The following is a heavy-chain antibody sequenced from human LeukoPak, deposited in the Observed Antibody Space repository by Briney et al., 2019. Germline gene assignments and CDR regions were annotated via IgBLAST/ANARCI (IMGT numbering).Heavy chain of an antibody. CDR3: ATISDAGVGKHYYYYYYMDV. V-gene: IGHV1-24*01. D-gene: IGHD3-10*01. CDR1: GYTLTELS. CDR2: FDPEDGET. Sequence: ASVKVSCKVSGYTLTELSMHWVRQAPGKGLEWMGGFDPEDGETIYAQKFQGRVTMTEDTSTDTAYMELSSLRSEDTAVYYCATISDAGVGKHYYYYYYMDVWGKGTTVTVSS. J-gene: IGHJ6*03.